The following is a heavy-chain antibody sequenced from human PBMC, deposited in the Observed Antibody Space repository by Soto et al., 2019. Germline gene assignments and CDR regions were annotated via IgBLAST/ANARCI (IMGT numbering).Heavy chain of an antibody. CDR3: ARDTIFGVVIPLNYYYYGMDV. CDR2: IIPIFGTA. V-gene: IGHV1-69*13. CDR1: GGTFSSYA. D-gene: IGHD3-3*01. J-gene: IGHJ6*02. Sequence: VNVSCKASGGTFSSYAISWVRQAPGEGLEWMGGIIPIFGTANYAQKFQGRVTITADESTSTAYMELSSLRSEDTAVYYCARDTIFGVVIPLNYYYYGMDVWGQGTTVTVSS.